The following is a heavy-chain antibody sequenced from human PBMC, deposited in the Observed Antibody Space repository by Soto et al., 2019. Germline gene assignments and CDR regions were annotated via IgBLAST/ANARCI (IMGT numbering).Heavy chain of an antibody. CDR3: ARVWGGAFDI. CDR2: IYYSGST. Sequence: PSETLSLTCTVPGGSISSYYWSWIRQPPGKGLEWIGYIYYSGSTNYNPSLKSRVTISVDTSKNQFSLKLSSVTAADTAVYYCARVWGGAFDIWGQGTIVTVSS. J-gene: IGHJ3*02. CDR1: GGSISSYY. V-gene: IGHV4-59*01. D-gene: IGHD3-10*01.